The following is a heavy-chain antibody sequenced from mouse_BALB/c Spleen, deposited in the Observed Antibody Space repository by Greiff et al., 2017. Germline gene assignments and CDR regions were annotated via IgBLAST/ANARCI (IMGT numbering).Heavy chain of an antibody. CDR2: IWGDGST. J-gene: IGHJ3*01. CDR1: GFSLTGYG. Sequence: QVQLKESGPGLVAPSQSLSITCTVSGFSLTGYGVNWVRQPPGKGLEWLGMIWGDGSTDYNSPLKSRLSISKDNSKSQVFLKMNSLQTDDTARYYCARGSTMITPWFAYWGQGTLVTVSA. V-gene: IGHV2-6-7*01. CDR3: ARGSTMITPWFAY. D-gene: IGHD2-4*01.